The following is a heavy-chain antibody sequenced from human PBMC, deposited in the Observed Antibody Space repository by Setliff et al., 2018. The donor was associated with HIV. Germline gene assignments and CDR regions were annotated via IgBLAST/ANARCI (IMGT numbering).Heavy chain of an antibody. Sequence: ASVKVSCKASGYAFTSHYMHWVRQAPGPGLEWMGMINPSGGRTSYAQKFQGRVTMARDTSTSTVYMELSSLRSEDTAVYYCARIPGSSWYNGFDIWGQGTMVTVSS. D-gene: IGHD6-13*01. CDR3: ARIPGSSWYNGFDI. CDR1: GYAFTSHY. J-gene: IGHJ3*02. CDR2: INPSGGRT. V-gene: IGHV1-46*01.